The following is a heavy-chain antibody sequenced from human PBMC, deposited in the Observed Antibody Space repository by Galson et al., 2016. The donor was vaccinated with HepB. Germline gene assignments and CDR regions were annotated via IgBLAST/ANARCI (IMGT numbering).Heavy chain of an antibody. Sequence: SLRLSCAASGISVSNNYLSWVRQAPGKGLELVSLIYSNGDTWNADSVKGRFTISRDNPKNTLYLQMNSLRVEDTAVYYCATNILRYFDYWDVWGKGTTVTVSS. CDR1: GISVSNNY. CDR3: ATNILRYFDYWDV. V-gene: IGHV3-53*01. CDR2: IYSNGDT. J-gene: IGHJ6*03. D-gene: IGHD3-9*01.